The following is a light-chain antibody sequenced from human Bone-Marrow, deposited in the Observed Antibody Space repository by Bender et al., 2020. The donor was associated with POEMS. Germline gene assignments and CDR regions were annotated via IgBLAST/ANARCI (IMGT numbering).Light chain of an antibody. CDR3: CSYAGTTTFVV. V-gene: IGLV2-23*01. CDR1: SNDIGTYSL. J-gene: IGLJ2*01. CDR2: EGN. Sequence: QSALTQPASVSGSPGRSITISCTGTSNDIGTYSLVSWYQQRPGKAPRLMIYEGNKRPSGVPDRFSGSKSGNTASLTISGLQAEDEADYFCCSYAGTTTFVVFGGGTKLTVL.